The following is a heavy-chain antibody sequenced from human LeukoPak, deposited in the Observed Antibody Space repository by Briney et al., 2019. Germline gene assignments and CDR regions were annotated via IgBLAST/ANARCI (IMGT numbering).Heavy chain of an antibody. CDR2: IKSRFDGGTT. D-gene: IGHD5-24*01. Sequence: GGSLRLSCAASGFTFSDAWMNWVRRAPGKGLEWVGLIKSRFDGGTTDYAAPVKGRFSISRDESINTLYLQMNSLKTEDTAVYYCTRMGRYDSWGQGTLVTVSS. CDR1: GFTFSDAW. V-gene: IGHV3-15*01. J-gene: IGHJ4*02. CDR3: TRMGRYDS.